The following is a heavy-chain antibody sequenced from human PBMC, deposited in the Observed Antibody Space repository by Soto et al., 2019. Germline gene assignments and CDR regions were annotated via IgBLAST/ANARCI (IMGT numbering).Heavy chain of an antibody. D-gene: IGHD6-13*01. J-gene: IGHJ6*02. Sequence: PSETLSLTCTVSGGSLGSYYWSWIRQPPGKGLEWIGYIYYSGSTNYNPSLKSRVTISVDTSKNQFSLKLSSVTAADTAVYYCARGGAAADYYYGMDVWGQGTTVTVSS. CDR1: GGSLGSYY. CDR2: IYYSGST. CDR3: ARGGAAADYYYGMDV. V-gene: IGHV4-59*01.